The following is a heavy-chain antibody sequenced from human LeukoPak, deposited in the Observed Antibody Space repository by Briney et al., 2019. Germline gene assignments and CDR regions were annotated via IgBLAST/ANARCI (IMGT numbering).Heavy chain of an antibody. D-gene: IGHD3-9*01. V-gene: IGHV1-18*04. CDR1: GYTFTSYG. CDR3: AREGPGEGILTGPTQSDY. CDR2: ISAYNGNT. Sequence: ASVKVSCKASGYTFTSYGISWVRQAPGQGLEWMGWISAYNGNTSYAQKLQGRVTMTTDTSTSTAYMELRSLRSDDTAVYYCAREGPGEGILTGPTQSDYWGQGTLVTVSS. J-gene: IGHJ4*02.